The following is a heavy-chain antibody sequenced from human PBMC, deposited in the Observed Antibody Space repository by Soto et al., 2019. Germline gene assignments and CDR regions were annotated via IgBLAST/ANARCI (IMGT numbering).Heavy chain of an antibody. V-gene: IGHV3-64*01. CDR2: ISGNGDST. D-gene: IGHD3-10*01. CDR3: ARRGYGLYFDY. J-gene: IGHJ4*02. Sequence: EVQLVESGGGLVQPGGSLRLSCAASGFTFSKYAVHWVRQAPGKGLEYVSAISGNGDSTYYANSVKGRFTISRDNSKNTLYLQMGSLRAEDMAVYYCARRGYGLYFDYWGQGTLVTVSS. CDR1: GFTFSKYA.